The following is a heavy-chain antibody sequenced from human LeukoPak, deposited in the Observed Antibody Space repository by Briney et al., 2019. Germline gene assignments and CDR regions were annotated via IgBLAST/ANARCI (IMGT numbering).Heavy chain of an antibody. CDR2: INPNSGGT. Sequence: ASVKVSCKASGYTFTGYYMHWVRQAPGQGLEWMGWINPNSGGTNYAQKFQGRVTMTRDTSISTAYMELSRLRSDDTAVYYCARGRAVAGPSYYYYYGMDVWGQGTTVTVSS. D-gene: IGHD6-19*01. CDR3: ARGRAVAGPSYYYYYGMDV. J-gene: IGHJ6*02. CDR1: GYTFTGYY. V-gene: IGHV1-2*02.